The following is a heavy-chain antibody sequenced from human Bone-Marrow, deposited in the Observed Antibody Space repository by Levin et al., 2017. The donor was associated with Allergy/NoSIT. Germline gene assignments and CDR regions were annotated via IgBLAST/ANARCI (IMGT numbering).Heavy chain of an antibody. CDR1: GGTFSSYA. Sequence: SVKVSCKASGGTFSSYAISWVRQAPGQGLEWMGGIIPIFGTANYAQKFQGRVTITADESTSTAYMELSSLRSEDTAVYYCASLGIAARPLRGVLSAPYGMDVWGQGTTVTVSS. V-gene: IGHV1-69*13. CDR2: IIPIFGTA. D-gene: IGHD6-6*01. J-gene: IGHJ6*02. CDR3: ASLGIAARPLRGVLSAPYGMDV.